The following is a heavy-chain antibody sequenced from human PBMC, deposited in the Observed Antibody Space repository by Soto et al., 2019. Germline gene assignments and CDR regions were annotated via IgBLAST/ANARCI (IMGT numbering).Heavy chain of an antibody. D-gene: IGHD1-26*01. J-gene: IGHJ6*01. CDR2: INPNSGGT. CDR3: ARDLVLRRRDSGSYGHPYYGMDG. V-gene: IGHV1-2*04. CDR1: GYTFTGYY. Sequence: ASVKVSCKASGYTFTGYYMHWVRQAPGQGLEWMGWINPNSGGTNYAQKFQGWVTMTRDTSISTAYMELSRLRSDDTAVYYCARDLVLRRRDSGSYGHPYYGMDGW.